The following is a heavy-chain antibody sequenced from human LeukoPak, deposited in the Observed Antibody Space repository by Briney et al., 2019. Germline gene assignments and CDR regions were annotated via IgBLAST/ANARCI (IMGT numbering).Heavy chain of an antibody. CDR2: IKQDGSEK. J-gene: IGHJ6*03. D-gene: IGHD4-11*01. Sequence: GGSLRLSCAASGFTFSSYWMSWVRQAPGKGLEWVANIKQDGSEKYYVDSVKGRFTISRDNAKNSLYLQMNSLRAEDTAVYYCARPHYSNYYYYYYMDVWGKGTTVTVSS. CDR3: ARPHYSNYYYYYYMDV. CDR1: GFTFSSYW. V-gene: IGHV3-7*01.